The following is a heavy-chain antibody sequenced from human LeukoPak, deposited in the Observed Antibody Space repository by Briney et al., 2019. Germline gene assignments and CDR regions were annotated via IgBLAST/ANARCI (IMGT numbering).Heavy chain of an antibody. CDR1: GGSFSGYY. V-gene: IGHV4-59*01. CDR2: IYYDGNT. D-gene: IGHD1-26*01. Sequence: SETLSLTCAVYGGSFSGYYWSWIRQPPGKGLEWIGYIYYDGNTNFNPSLKSRVTMSLGASKKQFSLKVTSVTAADTAVYYCARGVGSYYSPLPGFDFWGQGALVTVSS. J-gene: IGHJ4*02. CDR3: ARGVGSYYSPLPGFDF.